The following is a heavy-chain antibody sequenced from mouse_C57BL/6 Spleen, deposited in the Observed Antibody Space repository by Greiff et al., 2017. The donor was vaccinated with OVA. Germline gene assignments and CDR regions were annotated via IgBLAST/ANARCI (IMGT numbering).Heavy chain of an antibody. Sequence: QVQLQQPGAELVMPGASVQLSCKASGYTFTSYWMHWVKQRPGQGLEWIGEIDPSDSYTNYNQKFKGKSTLTVDKSSSTAYMQLSSLTSEDSAVYYCAKTAQAYPWFAYWGQGTLVTVSA. CDR1: GYTFTSYW. CDR2: IDPSDSYT. CDR3: AKTAQAYPWFAY. D-gene: IGHD3-2*02. V-gene: IGHV1-69*01. J-gene: IGHJ3*01.